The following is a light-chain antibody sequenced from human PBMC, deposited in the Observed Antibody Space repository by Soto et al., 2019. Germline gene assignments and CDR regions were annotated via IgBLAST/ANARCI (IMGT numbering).Light chain of an antibody. Sequence: EVVLTQSPATLSLSPGDRATLSCRARQSVSIDFAWYQQKPGQAPRLLIYDASNRATGIPARFSGSGSGTDFTLTISSLEPEDFAVYYCQHRHNFGPGTKVDIK. CDR3: QHRHN. J-gene: IGKJ3*01. V-gene: IGKV3-11*01. CDR2: DAS. CDR1: QSVSID.